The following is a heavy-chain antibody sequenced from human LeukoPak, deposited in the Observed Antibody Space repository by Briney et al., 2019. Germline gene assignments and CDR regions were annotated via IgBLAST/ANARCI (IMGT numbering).Heavy chain of an antibody. Sequence: GSSVKVSCKASGGTFSSYAISWVRQAPGQGLEWMGWISAYNGNTNYAQKLQGRVTMTTDTSTSTAYMELRSLRSDDTAVYYCARVFPPGTIGYYYGMDVWGQGTTVTVSS. V-gene: IGHV1-18*01. D-gene: IGHD4/OR15-4a*01. CDR2: ISAYNGNT. CDR1: GGTFSSYA. CDR3: ARVFPPGTIGYYYGMDV. J-gene: IGHJ6*02.